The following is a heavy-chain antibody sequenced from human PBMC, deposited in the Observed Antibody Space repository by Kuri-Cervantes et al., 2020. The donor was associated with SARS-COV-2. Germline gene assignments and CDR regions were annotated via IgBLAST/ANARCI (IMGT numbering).Heavy chain of an antibody. J-gene: IGHJ3*02. V-gene: IGHV4-38-2*01. Sequence: SQTLSLTCAVSGYSIRSGYYWGWIRQPPGKGLEWIGIIYHRGSSYYNPSLRSRVTVSVDTSKNQFSLKLSSVTAADTAVYYCARRGAGSSSAAFDIWGQGAMVTVSS. CDR3: ARRGAGSSSAAFDI. CDR1: GYSIRSGYY. D-gene: IGHD6-6*01. CDR2: IYHRGSS.